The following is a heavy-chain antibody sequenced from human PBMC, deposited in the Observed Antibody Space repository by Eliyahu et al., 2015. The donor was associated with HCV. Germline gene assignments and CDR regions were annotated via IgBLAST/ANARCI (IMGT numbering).Heavy chain of an antibody. V-gene: IGHV3-30*18. J-gene: IGHJ3*02. Sequence: QVQLVESGGGVVQPGRSLRLXCXAXGFTFXNXGMXWVRQAPGKGLEXXAVISYDGSNKYYADSVKGRFTISRDNSKNTLYLQMDSLRAEDTAVYYCAKGWVRITMIAVVGDIWGQGTMVTVSS. CDR1: GFTFXNXG. CDR2: ISYDGSNK. D-gene: IGHD3-22*01. CDR3: AKGWVRITMIAVVGDI.